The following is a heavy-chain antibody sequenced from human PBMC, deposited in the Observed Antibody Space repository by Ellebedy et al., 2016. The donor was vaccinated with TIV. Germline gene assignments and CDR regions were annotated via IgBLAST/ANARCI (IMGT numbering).Heavy chain of an antibody. CDR3: AKVRSNWNYFDY. CDR1: GFPFSSYW. CDR2: INTDGSNT. D-gene: IGHD1-20*01. V-gene: IGHV3-74*01. Sequence: GGSLRLSCAASGFPFSSYWMHWVRQAPGKGLVWVSQINTDGSNTNYADSVKGRFTISRDSSKYTLYLQMNSLRAEDTAVYYCAKVRSNWNYFDYWGQGTLVTVSS. J-gene: IGHJ4*02.